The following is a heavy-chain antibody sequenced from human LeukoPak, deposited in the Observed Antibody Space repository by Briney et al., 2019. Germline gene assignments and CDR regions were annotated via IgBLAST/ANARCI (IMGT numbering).Heavy chain of an antibody. J-gene: IGHJ4*02. Sequence: PGGSLRLSCAASGFTFSSYAMHWVRQAPGKGLEWVAVISYDGSNKYYADSVKGRFTISRDNSKNTLYLQMNSLRVEDTAVYYCAKDQAGYSNYFEHWGQGTPVTVSS. V-gene: IGHV3-30*04. CDR2: ISYDGSNK. CDR3: AKDQAGYSNYFEH. D-gene: IGHD5-18*01. CDR1: GFTFSSYA.